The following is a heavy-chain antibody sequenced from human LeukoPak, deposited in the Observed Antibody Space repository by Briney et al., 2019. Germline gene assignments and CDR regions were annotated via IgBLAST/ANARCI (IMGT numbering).Heavy chain of an antibody. D-gene: IGHD1-26*01. CDR3: ARDCGSYYYCAFDI. J-gene: IGHJ3*02. V-gene: IGHV4-59*01. CDR1: GGSISSYY. CDR2: IYYSGST. Sequence: SETLSLTCTVSGGSISSYYWSWIRQPPGKGLEWVGYIYYSGSTNYNPSRKSRVTISVDTSKNQFSLKLSSVTAADTAVYYCARDCGSYYYCAFDIWGQGTMVTVSS.